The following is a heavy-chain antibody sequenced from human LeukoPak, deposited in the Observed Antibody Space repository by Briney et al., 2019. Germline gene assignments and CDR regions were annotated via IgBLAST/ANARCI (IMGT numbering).Heavy chain of an antibody. D-gene: IGHD3-3*01. CDR1: GFTFNHFG. V-gene: IGHV3-23*01. CDR3: AKGTRVGVTTPFDS. CDR2: ITGSSGRT. Sequence: QPGGSLRLSCAASGFTFNHFGLHWVRQAPGKGLEWVSPITGSSGRTYYVDSVKGRFTISRDTSNNTLYLEMNSLGDEDTAVYYCAKGTRVGVTTPFDSWGQGTLVTVSS. J-gene: IGHJ4*02.